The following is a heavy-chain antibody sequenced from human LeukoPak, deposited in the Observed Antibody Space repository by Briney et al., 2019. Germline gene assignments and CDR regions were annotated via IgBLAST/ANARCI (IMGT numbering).Heavy chain of an antibody. D-gene: IGHD3-10*01. CDR1: GFAFSTYA. V-gene: IGHV3-23*01. CDR3: AKGPSSGYYMDV. Sequence: GGSLRLSCAASGFAFSTYAMSWVRQAPGKGLEWVSAISGSGGSTYYADSVKGRFTISRDNSKNPLYLQMNSLRAEDTAVYYCAKGPSSGYYMDVWGKGTTVTVSS. CDR2: ISGSGGST. J-gene: IGHJ6*03.